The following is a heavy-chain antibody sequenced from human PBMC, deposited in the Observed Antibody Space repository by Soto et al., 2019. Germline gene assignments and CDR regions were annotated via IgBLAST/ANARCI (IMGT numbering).Heavy chain of an antibody. J-gene: IGHJ4*02. V-gene: IGHV1-2*04. CDR2: INPNSGGT. CDR1: GYTFTGYY. CDR3: ARDDSSGYYKADY. Sequence: ASVKVSCKASGYTFTGYYMHWVRQAPGQGLEWMGWINPNSGGTNYAQKFQGWVTMTRDTSISTAYMELSRLRSDDTAVYYCARDDSSGYYKADYWGRGTLVTVSS. D-gene: IGHD3-22*01.